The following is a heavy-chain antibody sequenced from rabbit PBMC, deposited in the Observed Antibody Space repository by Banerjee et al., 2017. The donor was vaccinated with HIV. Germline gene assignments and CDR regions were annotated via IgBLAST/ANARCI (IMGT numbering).Heavy chain of an antibody. CDR2: INAATAKP. CDR3: ARDLLGVIGWNFYL. D-gene: IGHD1-1*01. J-gene: IGHJ4*01. CDR1: GVSFSLSSY. V-gene: IGHV1S40*01. Sequence: QSLEESGGDLVKPGASLALTCTASGVSFSLSSYMCWVRQAPGKGLEWIACINAATAKPVYATWAKGRFTISRTSSTTVTLRMTSLTAADRATYFCARDLLGVIGWNFYLWGQGTLVTVS.